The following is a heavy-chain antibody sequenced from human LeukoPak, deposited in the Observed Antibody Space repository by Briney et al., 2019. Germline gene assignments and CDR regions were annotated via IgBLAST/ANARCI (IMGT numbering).Heavy chain of an antibody. D-gene: IGHD6-19*01. Sequence: GGSLRLSCAASGFTFSSYWMHWVRQAPGKGLVWVSRINSDGSSTSYADSVKGRFTISRDNAKNTLYLQMNSLRAEDTAVYYCARDHGGWYFSEYFQHWGQGTLVTVSS. CDR2: INSDGSST. J-gene: IGHJ1*01. CDR1: GFTFSSYW. V-gene: IGHV3-74*01. CDR3: ARDHGGWYFSEYFQH.